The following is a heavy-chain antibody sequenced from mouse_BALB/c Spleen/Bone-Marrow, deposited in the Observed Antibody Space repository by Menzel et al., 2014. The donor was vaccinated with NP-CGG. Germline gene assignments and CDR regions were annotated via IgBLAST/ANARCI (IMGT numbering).Heavy chain of an antibody. CDR3: ARSRDYGSSYYAMDY. V-gene: IGHV14-3*02. J-gene: IGHJ4*01. D-gene: IGHD1-1*01. CDR1: GFSIKDTY. Sequence: EVQLQQSGAELVKPGASVKLSCTASGFSIKDTYMHWVKQRPEQGLEWIGRIDPANGNTKYDPKFQGKATITADTSSNTAYLQLSSLTSEDTAAYYCARSRDYGSSYYAMDYWGQGTSVTVSS. CDR2: IDPANGNT.